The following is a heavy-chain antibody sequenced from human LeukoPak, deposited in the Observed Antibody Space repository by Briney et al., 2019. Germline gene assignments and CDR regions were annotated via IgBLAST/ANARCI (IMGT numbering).Heavy chain of an antibody. Sequence: GGSLRLSCAASGFTFSSYAMHWVRQAPGKGLEWVAVISYDGSNKYYADSVKGRFTISRDNSKNTLYLQMNSLRAEDTAVYYCARVGYYDFWSGKNYMDVWGKGTTVTVSS. CDR1: GFTFSSYA. D-gene: IGHD3-3*01. J-gene: IGHJ6*03. CDR2: ISYDGSNK. CDR3: ARVGYYDFWSGKNYMDV. V-gene: IGHV3-30-3*01.